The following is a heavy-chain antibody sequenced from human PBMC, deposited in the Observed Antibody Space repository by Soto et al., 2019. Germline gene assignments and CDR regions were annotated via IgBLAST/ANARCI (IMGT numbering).Heavy chain of an antibody. J-gene: IGHJ4*02. CDR1: GLTFSNYA. V-gene: IGHV3-30-3*01. CDR2: ISYDGTNR. CDR3: ARESSSTVTTGGGGSAKAH. D-gene: IGHD4-17*01. Sequence: QVHLVESGGGVVQPGRSLRLSCAASGLTFSNYAMHWVRQAPGKGLEWVAFISYDGTNRCYPDSVKGRFTISRDSSKNPLYLKVTGLKTGDTVMYYGARESSSTVTTGGGGSAKAHGGRGTRVPVPS.